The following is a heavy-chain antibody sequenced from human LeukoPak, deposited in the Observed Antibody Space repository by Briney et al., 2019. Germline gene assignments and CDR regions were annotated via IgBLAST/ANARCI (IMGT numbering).Heavy chain of an antibody. CDR1: GFTFSDYY. CDR3: ARDLVTVTKGFDI. V-gene: IGHV4-59*01. J-gene: IGHJ3*02. CDR2: ISYIGST. Sequence: LRLSCAASGFTFSDYYMSWIRQAPGKGLEWIGYISYIGSTNYNPSLKSRVTISIDTSKNQFSLKLSSVTAADTAVYYCARDLVTVTKGFDIWGQGTMVSVSS. D-gene: IGHD4-17*01.